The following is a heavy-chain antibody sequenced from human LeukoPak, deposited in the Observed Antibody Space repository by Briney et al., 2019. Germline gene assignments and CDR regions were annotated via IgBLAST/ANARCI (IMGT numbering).Heavy chain of an antibody. CDR2: IYSGGST. V-gene: IGHV3-66*01. CDR3: ARAQNVLRFLEVPHYFNY. D-gene: IGHD3-3*01. CDR1: GFTVSSNY. J-gene: IGHJ4*02. Sequence: GGSLRLSCAASGFTVSSNYMSWVRQAPGKGLEWVSVIYSGGSTYYADSVKGRFTTSRDNSKNTLYLQMNSLRAEDTAVYYCARAQNVLRFLEVPHYFNYGGKGTLVTVPP.